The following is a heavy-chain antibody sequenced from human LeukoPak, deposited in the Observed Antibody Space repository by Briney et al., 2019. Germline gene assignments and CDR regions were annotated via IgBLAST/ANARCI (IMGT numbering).Heavy chain of an antibody. J-gene: IGHJ3*02. CDR2: INSDGSST. D-gene: IGHD3-3*01. CDR3: AVYDFWSGYYRDDAFDI. Sequence: GGSLRLSCAASGFTFSSYWMHWVRHAPGKGLVWVSRINSDGSSTSYADSVKGRFTISRDNAKNTLYLQMNSLRAEDTAVYCCAVYDFWSGYYRDDAFDIWGQGTMVTVSS. CDR1: GFTFSSYW. V-gene: IGHV3-74*01.